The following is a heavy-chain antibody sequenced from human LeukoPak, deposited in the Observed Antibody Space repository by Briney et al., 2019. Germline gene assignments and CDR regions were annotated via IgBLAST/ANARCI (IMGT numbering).Heavy chain of an antibody. CDR3: ARDRIDYYGSGSYLT. CDR1: GFTFDDYA. D-gene: IGHD3-10*01. Sequence: HPGRSLRLSCAASGFTFDDYAMHWVRQAPGKGLEWVSGISWNSGSIGYADSVKGRFTISRDNAKNSLYLQMNSLRAEDTAVYYCARDRIDYYGSGSYLTWGQGTLVTVSS. V-gene: IGHV3-9*01. CDR2: ISWNSGSI. J-gene: IGHJ5*02.